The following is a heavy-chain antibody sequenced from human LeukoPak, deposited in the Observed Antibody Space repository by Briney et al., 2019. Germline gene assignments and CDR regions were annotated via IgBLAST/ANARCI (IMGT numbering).Heavy chain of an antibody. J-gene: IGHJ4*02. Sequence: SETLSLTCTVSGGSISSSSYYWGWIRQPPGKGLEWIGSIYYSGSTYYNPSLKSRVTISVDTSKNQFSLKLSSVTAADTAVYYCARRDCSSTRCFTNFDYWGQGTLVTVSS. CDR3: ARRDCSSTRCFTNFDY. CDR2: IYYSGST. V-gene: IGHV4-39*01. CDR1: GGSISSSSYY. D-gene: IGHD2-2*01.